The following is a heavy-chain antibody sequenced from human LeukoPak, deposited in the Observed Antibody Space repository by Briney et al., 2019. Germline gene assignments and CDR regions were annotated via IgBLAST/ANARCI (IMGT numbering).Heavy chain of an antibody. D-gene: IGHD4-17*01. CDR3: AKDLRGYGDYTCTFDI. V-gene: IGHV3-30*18. J-gene: IGHJ3*02. CDR2: ISNDGSNK. CDR1: GFTFSYYG. Sequence: GGSLRLSCAASGFTFSYYGMHWVRQAPGKGLEWVAIISNDGSNKNYADSVKGRFTISRDNSKNTLFPQMNSLRAEDTAVYYCAKDLRGYGDYTCTFDIWGQGTTVTISS.